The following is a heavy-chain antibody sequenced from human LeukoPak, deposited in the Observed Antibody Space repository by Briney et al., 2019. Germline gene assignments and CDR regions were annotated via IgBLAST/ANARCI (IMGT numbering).Heavy chain of an antibody. J-gene: IGHJ4*02. CDR1: GFTFSNYA. V-gene: IGHV3-23*01. Sequence: SGGSLRLSCAASGFTFSNYAMSWVRQAPGKGLEWVSAVSGRDTSTYYTDSVKGRFTISRDNSKNTQYLQMNSLSAEDTAIYYCAKWGDYDVLTGYYDSDYWGQGTLVTVSS. D-gene: IGHD3-9*01. CDR3: AKWGDYDVLTGYYDSDY. CDR2: VSGRDTST.